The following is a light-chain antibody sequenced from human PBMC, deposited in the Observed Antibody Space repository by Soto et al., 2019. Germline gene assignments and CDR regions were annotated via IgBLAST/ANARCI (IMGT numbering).Light chain of an antibody. CDR1: SRDVGGYNY. V-gene: IGLV2-14*01. CDR3: SSYATISTYV. J-gene: IGLJ1*01. Sequence: QSALTQPASVSGSPGQSITISCTGTSRDVGGYNYVSWYQQHPGKAPKLMIYDVRNRPSGVSNRFSGSKSVNTASLTISGLQAEDEADYDCSSYATISTYVFGTGTKVTVL. CDR2: DVR.